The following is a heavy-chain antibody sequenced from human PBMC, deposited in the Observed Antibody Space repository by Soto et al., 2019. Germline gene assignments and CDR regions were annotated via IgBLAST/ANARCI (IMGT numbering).Heavy chain of an antibody. J-gene: IGHJ4*01. CDR3: ARGEQYSGRIFDY. CDR2: TYYRSKWYY. V-gene: IGHV6-1*01. D-gene: IGHD1-26*01. Sequence: HSQTLSLTCAITGDSVSSNSAGWSWVRQSPSRGLEWLGRTYYRSKWYYEYAVPVRGRITINPDTSKNQYSLQLNSVTPEDTAVYFCARGEQYSGRIFDYWGQGTLVTVSS. CDR1: GDSVSSNSAG.